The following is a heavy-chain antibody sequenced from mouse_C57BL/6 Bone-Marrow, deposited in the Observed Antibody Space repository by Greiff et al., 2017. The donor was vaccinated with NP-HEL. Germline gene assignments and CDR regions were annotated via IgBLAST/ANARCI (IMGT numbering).Heavy chain of an antibody. J-gene: IGHJ1*03. V-gene: IGHV1-52*01. CDR2: IDPSDSET. D-gene: IGHD2-1*01. CDR3: ARFYYGNHWYFDV. Sequence: VQLQQPGAELVRPGSSVKLSCKASGYTFTSYWMHWVKQRPIQGLEWIGNIDPSDSETHYNQKFKDKATLTVDKSSSTAYMQLSSLTSEDSAVYYCARFYYGNHWYFDVWGTGTTVTVSS. CDR1: GYTFTSYW.